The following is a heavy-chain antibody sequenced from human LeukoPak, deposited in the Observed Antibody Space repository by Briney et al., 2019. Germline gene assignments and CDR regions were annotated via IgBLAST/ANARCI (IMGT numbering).Heavy chain of an antibody. J-gene: IGHJ4*02. Sequence: PGGSLRLSCAASGFTFNNYAMNWVRQAPGKGPEWVSYIQNDGNNKRYADSVKDRFTISRDNSKNTLYLQMDSLSAEDTAVYYCAKDHCGGGSCSGNPGYWGPGSLVTVSS. CDR2: IQNDGNNK. CDR3: AKDHCGGGSCSGNPGY. CDR1: GFTFNNYA. V-gene: IGHV3-30*02. D-gene: IGHD2-15*01.